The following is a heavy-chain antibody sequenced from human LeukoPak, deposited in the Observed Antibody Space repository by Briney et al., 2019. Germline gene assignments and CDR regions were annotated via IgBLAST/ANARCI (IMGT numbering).Heavy chain of an antibody. Sequence: PSETLSLTCAVSGYSISSGYYWGWIRQSPGKGLEWIATIFHSGSIYYNPSLKSRVTLSVDTSKNQFSLKLNSVTAADTALYYCARMGVSYYYDSSTYYPAAFDAWGQGTMVSVSS. CDR2: IFHSGSI. CDR1: GYSISSGYY. V-gene: IGHV4-38-2*01. CDR3: ARMGVSYYYDSSTYYPAAFDA. D-gene: IGHD3-22*01. J-gene: IGHJ3*01.